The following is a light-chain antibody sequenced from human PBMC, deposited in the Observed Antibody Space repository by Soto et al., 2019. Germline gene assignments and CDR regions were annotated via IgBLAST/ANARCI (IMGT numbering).Light chain of an antibody. CDR2: STN. J-gene: IGLJ2*01. CDR3: ALYVGSGTVV. CDR1: SASVLTSYY. V-gene: IGLV8-61*01. Sequence: QTVVSQEPSFSVSPGETVTLTCGLTSASVLTSYYPSWYQHTPGQAPRTLIYSTNIRSSGVPDRFSGSILGNKAALTITGAQADDESDYYCALYVGSGTVVFGGGTKLTVL.